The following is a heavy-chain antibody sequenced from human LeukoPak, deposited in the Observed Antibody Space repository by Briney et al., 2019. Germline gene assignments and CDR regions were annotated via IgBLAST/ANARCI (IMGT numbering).Heavy chain of an antibody. D-gene: IGHD1-26*01. CDR3: AGNPPPWELAVAFDI. J-gene: IGHJ3*02. V-gene: IGHV4-61*02. CDR1: GGSISSGSYY. Sequence: SETLSLTCTVSGGSISSGSYYWSWIRQPAGKGLEWIGRIYTSGSTNYNPSLKSRVTISVDTSKNQFSLKLSSVTAADTAVYYCAGNPPPWELAVAFDIWGQGTMVTVSS. CDR2: IYTSGST.